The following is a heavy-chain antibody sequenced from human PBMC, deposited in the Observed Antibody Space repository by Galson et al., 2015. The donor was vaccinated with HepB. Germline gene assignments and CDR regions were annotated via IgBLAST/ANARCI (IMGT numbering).Heavy chain of an antibody. V-gene: IGHV1-69*13. Sequence: SVKVSCKASGGTFSSYAISWVRQAPGQGLEWMGGIIPIFGTANYAQKFQGRVTITADESTSTAYMELSSLRSEDTAVYYCARDRENWSSGWSTAFDIWGQGTMVTVSS. CDR1: GGTFSSYA. D-gene: IGHD6-19*01. J-gene: IGHJ3*02. CDR2: IIPIFGTA. CDR3: ARDRENWSSGWSTAFDI.